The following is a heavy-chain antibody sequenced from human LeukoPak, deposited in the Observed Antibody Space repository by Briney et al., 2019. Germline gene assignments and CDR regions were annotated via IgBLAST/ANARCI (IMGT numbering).Heavy chain of an antibody. Sequence: PSETLSLTCTVSGGSISSYYWSWIRQPPGKGLEWIGYIYYSGSTNYNPSLKSRVTISVDKSKNQFSLKLSSVTAADTAVYYCASQHPMSAALDYWGQGTLVTVSS. J-gene: IGHJ4*02. CDR3: ASQHPMSAALDY. CDR1: GGSISSYY. V-gene: IGHV4-59*12. CDR2: IYYSGST. D-gene: IGHD2-2*01.